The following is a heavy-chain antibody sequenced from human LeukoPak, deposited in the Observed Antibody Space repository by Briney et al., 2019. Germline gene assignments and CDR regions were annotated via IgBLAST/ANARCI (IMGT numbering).Heavy chain of an antibody. V-gene: IGHV6-1*01. CDR3: ARDMFGYYFDY. D-gene: IGHD3-10*02. CDR2: TYYMAKWYN. Sequence: SQTLSLTCALSVDRLSSNIAAWHWIRHSPSRGLEWLGRTYYMAKWYNESAVSVKSRITINPDTSKNHFSLKLSSLTPEDTAVYYCARDMFGYYFDYWGQGALVTVSS. J-gene: IGHJ4*02. CDR1: VDRLSSNIAA.